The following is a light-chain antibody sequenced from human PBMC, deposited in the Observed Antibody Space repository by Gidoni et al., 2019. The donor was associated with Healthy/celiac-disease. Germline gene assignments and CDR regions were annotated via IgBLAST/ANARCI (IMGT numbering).Light chain of an antibody. Sequence: DIVMTQSPLSLPVTPGEPASISCRSSQILLHRNGYNYLDWYLQKPGQSPQLLIYLGSNRASGVPDRFSGSGSGTDFTLKISRVEAEDVGVYYCMQALQTPPTFGGGTKVEIK. CDR1: QILLHRNGYNY. CDR2: LGS. CDR3: MQALQTPPT. V-gene: IGKV2-28*01. J-gene: IGKJ4*01.